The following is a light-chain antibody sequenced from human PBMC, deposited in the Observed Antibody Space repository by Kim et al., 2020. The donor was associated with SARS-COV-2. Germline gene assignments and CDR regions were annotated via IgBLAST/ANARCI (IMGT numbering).Light chain of an antibody. Sequence: GQRITISCSESSSDIGSNTVSWYQQFPGTTPKLLIYSNTQRPSRVPGRFSGSKSGTSASLAISELQSEDEADYYCASWDDSLSGWVFGGGTQLTVL. CDR1: SSDIGSNT. CDR2: SNT. V-gene: IGLV1-44*01. J-gene: IGLJ3*02. CDR3: ASWDDSLSGWV.